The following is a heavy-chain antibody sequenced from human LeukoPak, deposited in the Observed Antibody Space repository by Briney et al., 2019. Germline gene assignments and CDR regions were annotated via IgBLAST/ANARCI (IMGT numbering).Heavy chain of an antibody. J-gene: IGHJ4*02. CDR1: GFIFSDHV. V-gene: IGHV3-23*01. D-gene: IGHD3-10*01. CDR3: AKEGGWFGVSGFDY. CDR2: ISGSGGSP. Sequence: GGSLRLSCEASGFIFSDHVMTWVRQAPGKGLAWVAGISGSGGSPWYADSVKGRFAISRDNSKNTLYLQMNSLRVEDTAIYYCAKEGGWFGVSGFDYWGQGALVTVPS.